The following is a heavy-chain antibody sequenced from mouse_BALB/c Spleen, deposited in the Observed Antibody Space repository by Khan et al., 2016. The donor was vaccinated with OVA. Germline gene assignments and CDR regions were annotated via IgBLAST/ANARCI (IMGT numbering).Heavy chain of an antibody. CDR2: ISSGSSTI. CDR3: ARCPLYYGYLDY. Sequence: EVKVEESGGGLVQPGGSRKLSCAASGFTFSSFGMHWVRQAPEKGLEWVAYISSGSSTIYYADTVKGRFTISRDNPKNTLFLQMTSLRSEDTAMYYCARCPLYYGYLDYWGQGTTLTASS. D-gene: IGHD1-1*01. V-gene: IGHV5-17*02. J-gene: IGHJ2*01. CDR1: GFTFSSFG.